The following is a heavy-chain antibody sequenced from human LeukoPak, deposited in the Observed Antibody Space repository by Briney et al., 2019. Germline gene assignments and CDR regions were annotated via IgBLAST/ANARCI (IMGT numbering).Heavy chain of an antibody. CDR1: GFTFSTYG. J-gene: IGHJ3*02. D-gene: IGHD3-22*01. V-gene: IGHV3-64*04. CDR3: ARESSGYPLGAFDI. Sequence: QPGGSLRLSCAASGFTFSTYGMHWVRQAPGKGLEYVSARFTISRDNSKNTLYLQMNSPRAEDTAVYYCARESSGYPLGAFDIWGQGTMVTVSS.